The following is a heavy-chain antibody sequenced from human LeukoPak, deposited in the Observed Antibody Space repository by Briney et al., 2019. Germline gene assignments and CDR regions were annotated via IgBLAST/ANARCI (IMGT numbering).Heavy chain of an antibody. V-gene: IGHV4-30-2*01. Sequence: PSQTLSLTCAVSGGSISSGGYSWSWIRQPPGKGLEWIGYINHSGSTNYNPSLKSRVTISVDTSKNQFSLKLSSVTAADTAVYYCARGRVYDYVWGSYRKPYYFDYWGQGTLVTVSS. CDR2: INHSGST. CDR3: ARGRVYDYVWGSYRKPYYFDY. J-gene: IGHJ4*02. D-gene: IGHD3-16*02. CDR1: GGSISSGGYS.